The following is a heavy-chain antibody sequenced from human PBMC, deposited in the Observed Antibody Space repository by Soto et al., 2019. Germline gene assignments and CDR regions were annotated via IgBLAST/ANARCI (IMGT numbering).Heavy chain of an antibody. CDR1: GFTFSSYA. Sequence: GGSLRLSCAASGFTFSSYAMHWVRQAPGKGLEYVSAISSNGGSTYYANSVKGRFTISRDNSKNTLYLQMGSLRAEDMAVYYCARRYDFWSGYSSRNYYYYYYMGVWGKGTTVTVSS. V-gene: IGHV3-64*01. D-gene: IGHD3-3*01. CDR3: ARRYDFWSGYSSRNYYYYYYMGV. J-gene: IGHJ6*03. CDR2: ISSNGGST.